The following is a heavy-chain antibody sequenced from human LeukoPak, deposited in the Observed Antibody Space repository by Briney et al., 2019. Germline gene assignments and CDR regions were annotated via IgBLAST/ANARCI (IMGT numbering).Heavy chain of an antibody. V-gene: IGHV5-51*01. D-gene: IGHD2-21*02. CDR1: GYSFTSYW. CDR3: ARQDCGGDCYSVSLADY. CDR2: IYPGDSDT. Sequence: GASVKVSCKGSGYSFTSYWIGWVRQMPGRGLEWMGIIYPGDSDTRYSPSFQGQVTISADKSISTAYLQWSSLKASDTAMYYCARQDCGGDCYSVSLADYWGQGTLVTVSS. J-gene: IGHJ4*02.